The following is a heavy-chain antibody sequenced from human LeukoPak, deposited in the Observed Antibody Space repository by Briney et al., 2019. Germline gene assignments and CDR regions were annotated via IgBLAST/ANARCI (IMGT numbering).Heavy chain of an antibody. CDR1: GFTVSSNY. D-gene: IGHD3-10*01. V-gene: IGHV3-66*01. Sequence: GGSLRLSCAASGFTVSSNYMSWVRQAPGKGLEWVSVIYSGGSTYYADSVRGRFTISRDDSTNTVYLQMNSLRAEDTAVYYCAKDGSGSYLNWFDPWGQGTLVTVSS. CDR2: IYSGGST. CDR3: AKDGSGSYLNWFDP. J-gene: IGHJ5*02.